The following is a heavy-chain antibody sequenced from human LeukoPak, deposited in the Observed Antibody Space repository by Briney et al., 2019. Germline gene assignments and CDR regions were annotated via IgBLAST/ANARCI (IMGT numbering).Heavy chain of an antibody. Sequence: ASVKVSCKASGYTFTGYYMHWVRQAPGQGLEWMGWINPNSGGTNYAQKFQGRVTMTRDTSISTAYMELSRLRSDDTAVYYCARRGIAAAGYYYGMDVWGQGTTVTVSS. V-gene: IGHV1-2*02. CDR3: ARRGIAAAGYYYGMDV. D-gene: IGHD6-13*01. CDR2: INPNSGGT. CDR1: GYTFTGYY. J-gene: IGHJ6*02.